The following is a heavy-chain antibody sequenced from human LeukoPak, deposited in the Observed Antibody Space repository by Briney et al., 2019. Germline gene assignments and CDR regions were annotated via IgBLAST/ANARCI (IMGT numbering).Heavy chain of an antibody. CDR1: GGSISSSSYY. CDR2: IYYSGST. CDR3: ARGGRMVRGASGWFDP. Sequence: PSETLSLTCTVSGGSISSSSYYWGWIRQPPGKGLEWIGSIYYSGSTYYNPSLKSRVTISVDTSKNQFSLKLSSVTAADTAVYYCARGGRMVRGASGWFDPWGQGTLVTVSS. J-gene: IGHJ5*02. V-gene: IGHV4-39*07. D-gene: IGHD3-10*01.